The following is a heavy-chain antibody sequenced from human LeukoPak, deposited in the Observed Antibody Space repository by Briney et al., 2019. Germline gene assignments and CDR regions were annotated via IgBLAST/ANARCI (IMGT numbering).Heavy chain of an antibody. CDR3: AREGPWYYDFWSGYYDYYFDY. Sequence: ASVKVSCKASGYTFTSYAMHWVRQAPGQRLEWMGWINAGNGNTKYSQKFQGRVTITRDTSASTAYMELSSLRSEDTAVYYCAREGPWYYDFWSGYYDYYFDYWGQGTLATVSS. D-gene: IGHD3-3*01. CDR1: GYTFTSYA. J-gene: IGHJ4*02. CDR2: INAGNGNT. V-gene: IGHV1-3*01.